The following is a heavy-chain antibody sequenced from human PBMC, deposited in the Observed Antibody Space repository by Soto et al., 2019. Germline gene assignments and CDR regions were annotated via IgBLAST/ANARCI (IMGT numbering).Heavy chain of an antibody. J-gene: IGHJ3*02. D-gene: IGHD3-9*01. V-gene: IGHV3-48*01. CDR1: GFTFGGYS. CDR3: ARASEYYDILTGYYMSAFDI. CDR2: ISSSSSTI. Sequence: GGSLRLSCAASGFTFGGYSVNWVRQAPGKGLEWVSYISSSSSTIYYADSVKGRFTISRDNAKNSLYLQINSLRAEDTAVYYCARASEYYDILTGYYMSAFDIWGQGTMVTVSS.